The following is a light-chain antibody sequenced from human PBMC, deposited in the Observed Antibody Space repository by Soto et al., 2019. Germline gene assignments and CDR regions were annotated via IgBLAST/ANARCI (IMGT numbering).Light chain of an antibody. J-gene: IGKJ5*01. CDR2: AAS. CDR3: QQLDN. Sequence: DIQMTHSPSSLSASVLDIVTITCRASQTINNKLAWYQKKPGKAPKLLIYAASTLQSGVPSRFSGSGSGTEFTLTISSLQPEDFATYYCQQLDNFGQGTRLEIK. V-gene: IGKV1-9*01. CDR1: QTINNK.